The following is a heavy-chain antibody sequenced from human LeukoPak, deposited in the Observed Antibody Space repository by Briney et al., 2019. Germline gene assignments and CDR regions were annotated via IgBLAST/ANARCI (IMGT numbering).Heavy chain of an antibody. CDR1: GGSISSSSYY. Sequence: SGTLSLTCTVSGGSISSSSYYWGWIRQPPGKGLEWIGSIYHSGSSYYNPSLKSRVTISVDTSKNQFSLKLSSVTAADTAVYYCARGAPRPWYYYYYMDVWGKGTTVTVSS. V-gene: IGHV4-39*07. D-gene: IGHD6-6*01. J-gene: IGHJ6*03. CDR3: ARGAPRPWYYYYYMDV. CDR2: IYHSGSS.